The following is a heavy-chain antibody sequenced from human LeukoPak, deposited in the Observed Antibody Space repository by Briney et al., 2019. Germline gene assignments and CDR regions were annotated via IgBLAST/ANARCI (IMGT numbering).Heavy chain of an antibody. D-gene: IGHD3-22*01. CDR1: GFTFNIYG. Sequence: PGGSLRLSCAASGFTFNIYGIHWVRQAPGKGLEWVSVIYRGDSIYYADSVKGRFTISRDNSENTLNLQMNSLRPEDTAVYYCARGTASSGYYLDYWRQGTLVTVSS. CDR3: ARGTASSGYYLDY. J-gene: IGHJ4*02. CDR2: IYRGDSI. V-gene: IGHV3-NL1*01.